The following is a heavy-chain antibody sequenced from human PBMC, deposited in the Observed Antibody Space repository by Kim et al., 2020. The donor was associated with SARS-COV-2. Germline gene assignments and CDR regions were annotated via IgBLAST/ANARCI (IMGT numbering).Heavy chain of an antibody. Sequence: ADSVKGRFTISRDNSKNTLYLQMNSLRAEDTAVYYCARAYSGSYLGYFDYWGQGTLVTVSS. V-gene: IGHV3-30*01. J-gene: IGHJ4*02. CDR3: ARAYSGSYLGYFDY. D-gene: IGHD1-26*01.